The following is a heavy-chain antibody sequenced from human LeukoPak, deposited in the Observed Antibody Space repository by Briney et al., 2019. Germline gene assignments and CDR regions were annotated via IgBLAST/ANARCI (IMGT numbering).Heavy chain of an antibody. D-gene: IGHD3-10*01. Sequence: GASVKVSCKASGYTFTSYGISWVRQAPGRGLEWMGWISAYNGNTNYAQKLQGRVTMTTDTSTSTAYMELRSLRSDDTAVYYCARGVRIVRGVVIGPFDYWGQGTLVTVSS. V-gene: IGHV1-18*01. J-gene: IGHJ4*02. CDR1: GYTFTSYG. CDR2: ISAYNGNT. CDR3: ARGVRIVRGVVIGPFDY.